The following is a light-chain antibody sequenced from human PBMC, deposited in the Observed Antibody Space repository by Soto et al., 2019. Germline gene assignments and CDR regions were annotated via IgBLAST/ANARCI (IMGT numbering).Light chain of an antibody. CDR2: DVT. V-gene: IGLV2-14*01. CDR1: SSDVGDNNY. J-gene: IGLJ1*01. Sequence: QSALTQPASVSGSPGQSITISCTGTSSDVGDNNYVSWYQQHPGKAPKLMIYDVTHRPSGISNRFSGSKSGNTASLTISGHQAEDEAYYYCSSYTSSSTLYVFGTGTKVTVL. CDR3: SSYTSSSTLYV.